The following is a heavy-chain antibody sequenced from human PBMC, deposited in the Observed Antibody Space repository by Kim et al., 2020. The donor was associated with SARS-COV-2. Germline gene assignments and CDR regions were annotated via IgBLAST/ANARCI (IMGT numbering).Heavy chain of an antibody. V-gene: IGHV4-39*01. CDR3: ARTYLQPEGWFDP. Sequence: SETLSLTCTVSGGSISSSSYYWGWIRQPPGKGLEWIGSIYYSGSTYYNPSLKSRVTISVDTSKNQFSLKLSSVTAADTAVYYCARTYLQPEGWFDPWGQGTLVTVSS. J-gene: IGHJ5*02. CDR1: GGSISSSSYY. D-gene: IGHD4-4*01. CDR2: IYYSGST.